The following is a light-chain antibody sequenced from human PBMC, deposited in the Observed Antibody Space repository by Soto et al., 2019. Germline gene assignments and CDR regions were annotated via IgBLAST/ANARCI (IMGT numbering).Light chain of an antibody. CDR2: GAS. CDR1: HIGNSN. J-gene: IGKJ4*01. V-gene: IGKV3-20*01. CDR3: QQYGSSTRRT. Sequence: QAPLSVSPGERATLSSRASHIGNSNLAWYQQKPGQAPRLLIYGASSRATGIPDRFSGSGSGTDFTLTISRLEPEDFAVYYCQQYGSSTRRTFGGGTKVDIK.